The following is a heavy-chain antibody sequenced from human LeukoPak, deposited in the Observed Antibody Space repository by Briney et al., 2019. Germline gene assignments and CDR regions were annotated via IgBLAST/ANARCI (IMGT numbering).Heavy chain of an antibody. CDR3: ATREAQKVRFYYYYMDV. V-gene: IGHV3-33*01. CDR2: IWSDATNQ. J-gene: IGHJ6*03. CDR1: GFTFSPFG. Sequence: GTSLRLSCETSGFTFSPFGMQWVRQAPGKGLEWVAVIWSDATNQYYADSVKGRFTISRDNFKRTVSLEMNNLRAEDTAVHYCATREAQKVRFYYYYMDVWGKGTTVAVSS. D-gene: IGHD3-16*01.